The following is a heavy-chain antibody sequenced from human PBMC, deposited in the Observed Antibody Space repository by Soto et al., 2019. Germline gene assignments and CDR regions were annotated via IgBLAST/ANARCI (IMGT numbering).Heavy chain of an antibody. CDR2: MNSARNYI. Sequence: GGSLRLSCVASGFNFRSYSMSWVRQAPGKGLEWVSVMNSARNYIHYADSVRGRFTISRDDGKNSLYLEMNSLRGDDTAVYYCARDSIAWSRDLWGQGTMVTVSS. D-gene: IGHD6-19*01. V-gene: IGHV3-21*01. CDR1: GFNFRSYS. CDR3: ARDSIAWSRDL. J-gene: IGHJ3*01.